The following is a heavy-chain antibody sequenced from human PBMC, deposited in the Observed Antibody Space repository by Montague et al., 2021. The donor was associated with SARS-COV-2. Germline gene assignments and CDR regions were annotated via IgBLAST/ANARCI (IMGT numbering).Heavy chain of an antibody. V-gene: IGHV4-34*01. CDR2: ISQSGNT. D-gene: IGHD2-2*02. J-gene: IGHJ6*03. Sequence: SETLSLTCAVSGGSFSRYYWSWIRQTPGKGLEWLGEISQSGNTKYNPSLQSRVSVSLDTSRNQFSLKVSSVTAADTAIYYCARLGDGIVPSPILGLGPYYSFYYMDVWGKGTTVTVSS. CDR3: ARLGDGIVPSPILGLGPYYSFYYMDV. CDR1: GGSFSRYY.